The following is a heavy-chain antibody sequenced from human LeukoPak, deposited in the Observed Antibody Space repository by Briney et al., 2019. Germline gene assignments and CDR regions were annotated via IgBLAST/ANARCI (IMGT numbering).Heavy chain of an antibody. D-gene: IGHD2-15*01. CDR1: GYTLAGYY. CDR3: ARDSGGGGNWFDP. Sequence: ASVKVSCKASGYTLAGYYMHWVRQAPGQGLEWMGWINPNSGGTNYAQKFQGWVTMTRDTSISTAYMELSRLRSDDTAVYYCARDSGGGGNWFDPWGQGTLVTVSS. J-gene: IGHJ5*02. V-gene: IGHV1-2*04. CDR2: INPNSGGT.